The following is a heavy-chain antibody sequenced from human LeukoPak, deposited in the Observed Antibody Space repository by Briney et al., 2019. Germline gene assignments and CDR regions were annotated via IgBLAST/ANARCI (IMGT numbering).Heavy chain of an antibody. Sequence: GESLKISCKGSGHSFTSYWIGWVRQMPGKGLGWMGIIYPGDSDTRYSPSFQGQVTISADKSISTAYLQWSSLKASDTAMYYCARLLFLTMDNHFHYFDYWGQGTLVTVSS. J-gene: IGHJ4*02. CDR3: ARLLFLTMDNHFHYFDY. CDR1: GHSFTSYW. CDR2: IYPGDSDT. V-gene: IGHV5-51*01. D-gene: IGHD3-10*01.